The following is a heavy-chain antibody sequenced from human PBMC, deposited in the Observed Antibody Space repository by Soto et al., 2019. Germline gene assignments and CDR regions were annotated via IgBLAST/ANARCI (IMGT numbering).Heavy chain of an antibody. Sequence: EVQLVESGGGLVQPGGSLRLSCAASGFSVSTKYMSWVRQAPGKGLEWLSLIPSGGSTYYADSGKGIFTISRDNSENTLLPQLNSLRVEDQAGYACTRDDVECNGGSCYGVPMEVWGKGTTVPVSA. CDR3: TRDDVECNGGSCYGVPMEV. V-gene: IGHV3-66*01. D-gene: IGHD2-15*01. J-gene: IGHJ6*04. CDR2: IPSGGST. CDR1: GFSVSTKY.